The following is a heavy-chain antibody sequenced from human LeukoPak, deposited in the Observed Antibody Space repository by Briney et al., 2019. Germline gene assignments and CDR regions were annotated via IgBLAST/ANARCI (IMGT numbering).Heavy chain of an antibody. V-gene: IGHV3-48*04. Sequence: PGGSLRLSCVASGFTFSSYSMIWVRQAPGKGLERVSYISSSSSTIYYADSVKGRFTISRDNAKNSLYLQMNSLRAEDTAIYYCAREITVAGKEGAFDIWGPGTMLTVSS. CDR1: GFTFSSYS. CDR3: AREITVAGKEGAFDI. CDR2: ISSSSSTI. J-gene: IGHJ3*02. D-gene: IGHD6-19*01.